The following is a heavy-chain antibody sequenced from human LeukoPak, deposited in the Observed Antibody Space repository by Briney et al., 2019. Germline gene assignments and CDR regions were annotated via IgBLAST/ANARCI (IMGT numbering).Heavy chain of an antibody. V-gene: IGHV3-9*01. Sequence: PGGSLRLSCAASGFTFDDYAMHWVRQAPGKGLEWVSGISWNSGSIGYADSVKGRFTISRDNAKSSLYLQMNSLRAEDTALYYCAKDHYDSSGYGGNYGMDVWGQGTTVTVSS. CDR3: AKDHYDSSGYGGNYGMDV. CDR1: GFTFDDYA. D-gene: IGHD3-22*01. J-gene: IGHJ6*02. CDR2: ISWNSGSI.